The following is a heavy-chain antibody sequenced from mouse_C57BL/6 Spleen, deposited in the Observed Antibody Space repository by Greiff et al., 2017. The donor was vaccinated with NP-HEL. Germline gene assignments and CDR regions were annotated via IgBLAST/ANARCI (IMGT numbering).Heavy chain of an antibody. CDR2: INPNNGGT. J-gene: IGHJ2*01. D-gene: IGHD3-2*02. CDR3: ARNEGLGPFDY. Sequence: VQLQQSGPELVKPGASVKISCKASGYTFTDYYMNWVKQSHGKSLEWIGDINPNNGGTSYNQKFKGKATLTVDKSSSTAYMELRSLTSEDSAVYYCARNEGLGPFDYWGQGTTLTVSS. CDR1: GYTFTDYY. V-gene: IGHV1-26*01.